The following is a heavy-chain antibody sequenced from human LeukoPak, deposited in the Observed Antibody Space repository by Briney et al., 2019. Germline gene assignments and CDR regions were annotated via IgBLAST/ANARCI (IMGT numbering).Heavy chain of an antibody. D-gene: IGHD5-18*01. CDR1: GFAFSSYA. V-gene: IGHV3-23*01. CDR3: AREYTAMVTAYFDY. Sequence: PGVSLRLSYAGSGFAFSSYAMSCVRQAPGKGLEWVSAISGSAVSTYYADSVKGRFTIPRDNAKNSLYLQMNSLRAEDTALYYCAREYTAMVTAYFDYWGQGTLVTVSS. CDR2: ISGSAVST. J-gene: IGHJ4*02.